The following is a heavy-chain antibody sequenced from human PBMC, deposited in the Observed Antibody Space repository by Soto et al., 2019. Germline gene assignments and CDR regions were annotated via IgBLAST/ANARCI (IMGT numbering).Heavy chain of an antibody. Sequence: SETLSLTCAASGGSFSANYWSWFRQPLGRGLEWIGEINHNGNSNYNPALESRVTISVDTSKRQFSLKLTSVTATDTGVYYCARQGFGALHGLVDVWAQGTTVT. CDR2: INHNGNS. V-gene: IGHV4-34*01. CDR1: GGSFSANY. D-gene: IGHD3-10*01. J-gene: IGHJ6*02. CDR3: ARQGFGALHGLVDV.